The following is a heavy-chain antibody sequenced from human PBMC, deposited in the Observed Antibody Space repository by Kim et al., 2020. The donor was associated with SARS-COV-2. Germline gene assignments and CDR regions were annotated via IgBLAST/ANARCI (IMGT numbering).Heavy chain of an antibody. D-gene: IGHD3-22*01. CDR3: AKDSHYYDSSGYYLS. Sequence: DSVTGRITISRDNSKNTLYLQMNSLRAEDTAVYYCAKDSHYYDSSGYYLSWGQGTLVTVSS. V-gene: IGHV3-23*01. J-gene: IGHJ4*02.